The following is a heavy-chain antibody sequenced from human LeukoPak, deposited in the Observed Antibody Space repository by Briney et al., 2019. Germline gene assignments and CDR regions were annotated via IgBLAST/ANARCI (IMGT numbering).Heavy chain of an antibody. CDR1: GFTFSSYG. Sequence: GGSLRLSCAASGFTFSSYGMHWVRQAPGKGLEWVAFIRYDGSNKYYAGSVKGRFTISRDNSKNTLYLQMNSLRAEDTAVYYCAKDYLTWIQLWLDAFDIWGQGTMVTVSS. D-gene: IGHD5-18*01. CDR3: AKDYLTWIQLWLDAFDI. J-gene: IGHJ3*02. CDR2: IRYDGSNK. V-gene: IGHV3-30*02.